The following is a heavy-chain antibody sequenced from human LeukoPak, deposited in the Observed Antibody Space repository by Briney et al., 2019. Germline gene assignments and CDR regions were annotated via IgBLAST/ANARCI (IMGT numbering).Heavy chain of an antibody. D-gene: IGHD2-2*01. V-gene: IGHV1-18*01. CDR3: ARDSALRTRGVPADY. CDR1: GYTFTSYG. J-gene: IGHJ4*02. Sequence: ASVKVSCKASGYTFTSYGISWVRQAPGQGLEWMGWISAYNGNTNYAQKLQGRVTMTTDTSTSTAYMELRSLGSDDTAVYYCARDSALRTRGVPADYWGQGTLVTVSS. CDR2: ISAYNGNT.